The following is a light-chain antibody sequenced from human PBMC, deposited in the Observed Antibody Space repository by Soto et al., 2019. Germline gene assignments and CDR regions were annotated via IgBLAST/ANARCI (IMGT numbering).Light chain of an antibody. CDR3: QVFDGNTDDVI. V-gene: IGLV3-21*02. CDR2: DDS. CDR1: IGSNT. Sequence: SYELTQAPSVSVAPGQTARITCGDIGSNTVHWYQQKPGQAPVLVVYDDSDRPSGIPDRFSGSNSGNTATLTISTGEAGDEAAYFCQVFDGNTDDVIFGGGTKLTVL. J-gene: IGLJ2*01.